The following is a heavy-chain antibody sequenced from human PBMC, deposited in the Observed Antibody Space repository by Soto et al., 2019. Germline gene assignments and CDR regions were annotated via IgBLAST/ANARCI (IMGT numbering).Heavy chain of an antibody. CDR3: ATGSARFDF. J-gene: IGHJ5*01. V-gene: IGHV3-15*01. CDR1: GFTFTDAW. CDR2: VKSQIDGGTT. Sequence: EVQLVESGGGSVNPGGSVRLSCAASGFTFTDAWMNWVRQVPGEGLEWVGHVKSQIDGGTTDSGAALDGRVTISRDDSKNMVYLQMNRLRTDDTAVYYCATGSARFDFWGQGTLVTVSS. D-gene: IGHD6-6*01.